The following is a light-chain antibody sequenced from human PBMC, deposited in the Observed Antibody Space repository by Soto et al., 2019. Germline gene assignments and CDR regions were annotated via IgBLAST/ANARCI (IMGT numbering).Light chain of an antibody. Sequence: DIQMTQSPSTLSASVGDTVTITCRASQTISRWLAWYQQKPGKAPRLLIYTASTLESGVPSRFSASGSGTEFTLTISSLHPDDFATYYCQEYNNYWTFGPGTKVDIK. CDR3: QEYNNYWT. CDR1: QTISRW. J-gene: IGKJ1*01. CDR2: TAS. V-gene: IGKV1-5*01.